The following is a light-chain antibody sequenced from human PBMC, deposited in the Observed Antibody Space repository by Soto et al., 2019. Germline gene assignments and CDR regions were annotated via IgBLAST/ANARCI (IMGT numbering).Light chain of an antibody. J-gene: IGKJ4*01. CDR3: RQYNKWPLT. CDR2: GAS. Sequence: ERVMTQSPVTLSVSPGESVTLSCRASQSVGTNLAWYQQKPGQAPSLLIYGASTRATGIPARFSGSGSGTEFTLTISSLQSEDFAVYYCRQYNKWPLTFGGGTKVDIK. CDR1: QSVGTN. V-gene: IGKV3-15*01.